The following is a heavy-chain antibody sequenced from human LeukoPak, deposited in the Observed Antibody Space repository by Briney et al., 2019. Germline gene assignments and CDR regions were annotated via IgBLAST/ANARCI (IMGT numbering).Heavy chain of an antibody. CDR2: ITTSDGNT. V-gene: IGHV3-23*01. J-gene: IGHJ4*02. Sequence: GGSLRHSCAASGFTFSSYTMSWVRQAPGKGLEWVSTITTSDGNTYYADSVKGRFTVSRDNSKNTLFLQMNSLRAEDTAVYYCARDQWELLIFLPDYWGQGTLVTVSS. CDR1: GFTFSSYT. CDR3: ARDQWELLIFLPDY. D-gene: IGHD1-26*01.